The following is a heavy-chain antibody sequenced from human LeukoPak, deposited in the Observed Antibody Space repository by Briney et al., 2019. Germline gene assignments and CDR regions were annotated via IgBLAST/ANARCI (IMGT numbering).Heavy chain of an antibody. V-gene: IGHV3-53*01. D-gene: IGHD1-1*01. J-gene: IGHJ5*02. CDR3: ASGGRTGTGDNWFDP. CDR2: IYSGGST. Sequence: GGSLRLSCAASGFTVSSNYMSWVRKAPGKGLEGVSVIYSGGSTYYADSVKGRFTISRDNSKNTLYLQMNSLRAEDTAVYYCASGGRTGTGDNWFDPWGQGTLVTVSS. CDR1: GFTVSSNY.